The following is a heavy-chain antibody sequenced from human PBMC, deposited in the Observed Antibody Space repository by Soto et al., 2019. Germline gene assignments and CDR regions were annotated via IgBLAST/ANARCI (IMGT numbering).Heavy chain of an antibody. J-gene: IGHJ5*02. Sequence: QVQLVQSGAEVKKPGASVKVSCKASGYTFTSYYMHWVRQAPGQGLEWMGIINPSGGSTSYAQKFQGRVTRTRDTSTSTVYMELSSLRSEDTAVYYCARGNSGWYLGNWFDPWGQGTLVTVSS. CDR2: INPSGGST. D-gene: IGHD6-19*01. V-gene: IGHV1-46*01. CDR1: GYTFTSYY. CDR3: ARGNSGWYLGNWFDP.